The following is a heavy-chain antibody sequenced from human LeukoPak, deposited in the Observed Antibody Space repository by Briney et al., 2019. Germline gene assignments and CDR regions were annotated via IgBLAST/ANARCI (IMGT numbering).Heavy chain of an antibody. CDR1: GYTFTGYY. Sequence: ASMKVSCKASGYTFTGYYMHWVRQAPGQGLEGMGWINPNSGGTNYAQKFQGRVTMTRDTSISTAYMELSRLRSDDTAVYYCARVGRGLYASAHGYWGQGTLVTVSS. J-gene: IGHJ4*02. V-gene: IGHV1-2*02. CDR2: INPNSGGT. D-gene: IGHD5/OR15-5a*01. CDR3: ARVGRGLYASAHGY.